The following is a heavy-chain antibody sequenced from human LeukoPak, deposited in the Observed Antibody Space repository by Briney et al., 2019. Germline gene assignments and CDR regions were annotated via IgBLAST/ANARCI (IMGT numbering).Heavy chain of an antibody. J-gene: IGHJ5*02. V-gene: IGHV3-30*02. CDR3: AKGPYSGFS. CDR2: IRSDGSNK. CDR1: GFTFSTYG. D-gene: IGHD1-26*01. Sequence: PGGSLRLSCAASGFTFSTYGMHWVRQAPGKGLELVAFIRSDGSNKYYADSVKGRFTISRDNSKNTLYLQMNSLRAEDTAVYYCAKGPYSGFSWGQGTLVTVSS.